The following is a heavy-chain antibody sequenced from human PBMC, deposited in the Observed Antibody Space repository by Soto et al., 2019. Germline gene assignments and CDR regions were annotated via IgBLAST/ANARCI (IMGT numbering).Heavy chain of an antibody. V-gene: IGHV3-7*01. J-gene: IGHJ4*02. Sequence: EVQLVESGGGLVQPGGSLRLSCVASGFTFSRHWMSWVSQAPGKGLEWVANIRQDGGEKYYVDSVKGRFTISRDNAKNSLYLQMNSLRAEDTAVYSCVSMAVLTSTGFDHWGQGTLVTVSS. CDR1: GFTFSRHW. D-gene: IGHD2-8*02. CDR3: VSMAVLTSTGFDH. CDR2: IRQDGGEK.